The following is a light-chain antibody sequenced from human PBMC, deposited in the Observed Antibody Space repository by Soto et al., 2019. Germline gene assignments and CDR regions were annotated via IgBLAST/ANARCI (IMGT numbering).Light chain of an antibody. CDR3: TSYAGSNDWV. V-gene: IGLV2-8*01. CDR1: SSDVGSHNS. J-gene: IGLJ2*01. Sequence: QSALTQPPSASGSPGQSVTISCTGTSSDVGSHNSVSWYQQHPGKVPKLMIYEVSKRPSGVPDRSSGSKSGNTASLTVSGLQAEDEADYYCTSYAGSNDWVFGGGTKLTVL. CDR2: EVS.